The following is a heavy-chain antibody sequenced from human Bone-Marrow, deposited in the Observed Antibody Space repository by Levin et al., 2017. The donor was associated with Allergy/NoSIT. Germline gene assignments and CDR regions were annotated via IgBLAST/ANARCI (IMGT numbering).Heavy chain of an antibody. D-gene: IGHD6-13*01. V-gene: IGHV3-33*01. CDR2: IWYDGSNK. CDR3: ARDLMNSSSWYGRNWFDP. CDR1: GFTFSSYG. Sequence: LSLTCAASGFTFSSYGMHWVRQAPGKGLEWVAVIWYDGSNKYYADSVKGRFTISRDNSKNTLYLQMNSLRAEDTAVYYCARDLMNSSSWYGRNWFDPWGQGTLVTVSS. J-gene: IGHJ5*02.